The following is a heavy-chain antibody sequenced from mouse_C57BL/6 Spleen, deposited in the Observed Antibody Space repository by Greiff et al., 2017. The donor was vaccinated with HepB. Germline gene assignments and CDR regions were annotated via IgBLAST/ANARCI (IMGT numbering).Heavy chain of an antibody. D-gene: IGHD3-3*01. Sequence: VHVKQSGPELVKPGASVKISCKASGYSFTGYYMNWVKQSPEKSLEWIGEINPSTGGTTYNQKFKAKATLTVDKSSSTAYMQLKSLTSEDSAVYYCARGPGYFDYWGQGTTLTVSS. CDR3: ARGPGYFDY. J-gene: IGHJ2*01. CDR1: GYSFTGYY. V-gene: IGHV1-42*01. CDR2: INPSTGGT.